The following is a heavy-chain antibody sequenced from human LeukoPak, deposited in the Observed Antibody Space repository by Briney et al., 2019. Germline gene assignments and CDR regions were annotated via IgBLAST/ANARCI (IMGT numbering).Heavy chain of an antibody. CDR2: INPNSGKT. D-gene: IGHD3-10*01. CDR3: ARGWKSYGTGSLEA. CDR1: GYTFTGYY. V-gene: IGHV1-8*02. J-gene: IGHJ5*02. Sequence: GASVKVSCKASGYTFTGYYMHWVRQATGQGLEWIGWINPNSGKTGYGQNFQGRVTMTRDNSISTAYMDLSSLRSEDTAVYYCARGWKSYGTGSLEAWGQGTLVIVSS.